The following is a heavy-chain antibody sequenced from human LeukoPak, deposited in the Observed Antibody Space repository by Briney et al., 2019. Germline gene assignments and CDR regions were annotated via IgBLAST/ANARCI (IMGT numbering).Heavy chain of an antibody. CDR1: GFTFSSYW. CDR2: IKEDGSEK. Sequence: GGSLRLSCAASGFTFSSYWMSWVRQAPGKGLEWVANIKEDGSEKYYVDSVKGRFTISRDNTQNSLYLQMNSLRAEDTALYYCAKLTGATWGRTDSGAFAIWGQGTMVTVSS. D-gene: IGHD7-27*01. V-gene: IGHV3-7*03. CDR3: AKLTGATWGRTDSGAFAI. J-gene: IGHJ3*02.